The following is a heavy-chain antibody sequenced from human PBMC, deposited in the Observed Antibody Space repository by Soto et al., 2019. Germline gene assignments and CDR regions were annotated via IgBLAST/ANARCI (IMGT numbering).Heavy chain of an antibody. CDR1: GGTFSSYA. J-gene: IGHJ4*02. V-gene: IGHV1-69*01. CDR2: IIPIFGTA. Sequence: QVQLVQSGAEVKKPGSSVKVSCKASGGTFSSYAISWVRQAPGQGLEWMGGIIPIFGTANYAQKFQGRVTITADESTSTAYMELSSLRSEDTSVYYCARVKNYDYVWGSYRYTEDYFDYWGQGTLVTLSS. CDR3: ARVKNYDYVWGSYRYTEDYFDY. D-gene: IGHD3-16*02.